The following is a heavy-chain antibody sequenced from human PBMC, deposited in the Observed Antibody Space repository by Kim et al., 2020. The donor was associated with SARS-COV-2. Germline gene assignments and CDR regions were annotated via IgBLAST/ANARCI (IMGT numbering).Heavy chain of an antibody. CDR1: GYDFASHG. J-gene: IGHJ4*02. CDR2: SNPYNNDT. V-gene: IGHV1-18*01. D-gene: IGHD3-16*01. Sequence: ASVKVSCKAFGYDFASHGISWVRQAPGQGLEWMGWSNPYNNDTNSAQKFQGRVTMTTDTSTTTAYLELRSLTSDDTALYYCARDGSYDYVWGTFRGHSDFDYWGQVSLVTVSS. CDR3: ARDGSYDYVWGTFRGHSDFDY.